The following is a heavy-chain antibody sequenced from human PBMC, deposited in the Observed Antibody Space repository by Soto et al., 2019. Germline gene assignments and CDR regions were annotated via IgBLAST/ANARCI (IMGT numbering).Heavy chain of an antibody. CDR3: LADPYYYYGMDV. CDR1: GFTFSSYA. J-gene: IGHJ6*02. CDR2: ISGSGGST. Sequence: GGSLRLSCAASGFTFSSYAMSWVRQAPGKGLEWVSAISGSGGSTYYADSVKGRFTISRDNSKNTLYLQMNSLRAEDTAVYYCLADPYYYYGMDVWGQGTTVTVSS. V-gene: IGHV3-23*01.